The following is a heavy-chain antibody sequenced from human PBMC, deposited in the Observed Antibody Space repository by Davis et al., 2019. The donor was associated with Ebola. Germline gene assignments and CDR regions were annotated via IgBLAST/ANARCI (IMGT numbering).Heavy chain of an antibody. J-gene: IGHJ6*02. D-gene: IGHD1-7*01. Sequence: ASVKVSCKASGYTFTSYYMHWVRQAPGQGLEWMGIINPSGGSTSYAQKFQGRVTITRDTSASTAYMELSSLRSEDTAVYYCARGVDWNYGYYYGMNVWGQGTTVTVSS. CDR1: GYTFTSYY. V-gene: IGHV1-46*01. CDR2: INPSGGST. CDR3: ARGVDWNYGYYYGMNV.